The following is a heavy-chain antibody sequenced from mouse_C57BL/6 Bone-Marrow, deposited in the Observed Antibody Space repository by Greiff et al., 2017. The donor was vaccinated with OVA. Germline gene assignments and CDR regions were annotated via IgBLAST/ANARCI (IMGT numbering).Heavy chain of an antibody. J-gene: IGHJ4*01. D-gene: IGHD1-3*01. CDR1: GFSLTSYG. CDR2: IWGDGST. V-gene: IGHV2-3*01. CDR3: AKPESKAYYYAMDY. Sequence: VMLVESGPGLVAPSQSLSITCTVSGFSLTSYGVSWVRQPPGKGLEWLGVIWGDGSTNYHSALISRLSISKDNSKSQVFLKLNRLQTDDTATYYCAKPESKAYYYAMDYWGQGTSVTVSS.